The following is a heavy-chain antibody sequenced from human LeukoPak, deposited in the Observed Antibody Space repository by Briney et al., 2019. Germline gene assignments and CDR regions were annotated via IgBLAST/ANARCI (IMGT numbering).Heavy chain of an antibody. D-gene: IGHD6-19*01. CDR1: GFTFSDYY. V-gene: IGHV3-11*04. J-gene: IGHJ4*02. CDR2: ISSSGSTI. Sequence: GGSLRLSCAASGFTFSDYYMSWIRQAPGKGLEWASYISSSGSTIYYADSVKGRFTISRDNAKNSLYLQMNSLRAEDTAVYYCARADSSGCLDYWGQGTLVTVSS. CDR3: ARADSSGCLDY.